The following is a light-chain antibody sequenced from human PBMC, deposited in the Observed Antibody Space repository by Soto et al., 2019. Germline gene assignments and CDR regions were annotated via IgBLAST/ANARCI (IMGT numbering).Light chain of an antibody. CDR3: LHYQSYPRT. CDR2: AS. J-gene: IGKJ1*01. CDR1: QDIRDY. Sequence: DLQMTQFPSAMSASVGDRVTITCRASQDIRDYLAWFQHKPGNVPKRLIYASTLQSGVPSRFSGSGSWTEFTLTITGLQPEDFATYYCLHYQSYPRTFGRGTKVEIK. V-gene: IGKV1-17*03.